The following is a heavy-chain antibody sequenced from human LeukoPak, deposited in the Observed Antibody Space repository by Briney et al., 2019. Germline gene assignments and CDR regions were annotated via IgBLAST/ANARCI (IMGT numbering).Heavy chain of an antibody. CDR3: ARLSATETIHAFDI. CDR1: GYSFTSYW. Sequence: GESLKISCQGSGYSFTSYWIGWVRQLPGKGQEWMGIIYPGDSDTRYSPSFQGQVTISADKSISTAYLQWSSLKASDTAMYYCARLSATETIHAFDIWGQGTMVTVSS. J-gene: IGHJ3*02. V-gene: IGHV5-51*01. CDR2: IYPGDSDT. D-gene: IGHD4-17*01.